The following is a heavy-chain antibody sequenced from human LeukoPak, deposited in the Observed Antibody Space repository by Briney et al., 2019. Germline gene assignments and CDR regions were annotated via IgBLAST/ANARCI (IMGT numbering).Heavy chain of an antibody. CDR1: GYTFTSYY. Sequence: ASVKVSCKASGYTFTSYYMHWVRQAPGQGLDWMGIINPSGGSTSYAQKFQGRVTMTRDTSTSTVYMELSSLRSEDTAVYYCARGHSGYDRTNWFDPWGQGTLVTVSS. CDR3: ARGHSGYDRTNWFDP. J-gene: IGHJ5*02. D-gene: IGHD5-12*01. CDR2: INPSGGST. V-gene: IGHV1-46*03.